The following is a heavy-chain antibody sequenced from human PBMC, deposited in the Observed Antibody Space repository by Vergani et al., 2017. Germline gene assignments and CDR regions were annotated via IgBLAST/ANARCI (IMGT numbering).Heavy chain of an antibody. D-gene: IGHD6-25*01. CDR1: GFSLSTSGVG. CDR3: AHSGRFGYFIDY. CDR2: IYWNDDK. V-gene: IGHV2-5*01. J-gene: IGHJ4*02. Sequence: QITLKESGPTLVKPTQTLTLTCTFSGFSLSTSGVGVGWLRQPPGKALEWLALIYWNDDKRYSPSLKSRLTITKDTSKNQVVLTMTNMDPVDTATYYCAHSGRFGYFIDYWGQGTLVTVSS.